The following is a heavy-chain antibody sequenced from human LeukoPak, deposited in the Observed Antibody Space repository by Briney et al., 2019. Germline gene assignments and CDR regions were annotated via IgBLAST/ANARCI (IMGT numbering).Heavy chain of an antibody. Sequence: PSETLSLTCTVSGGSITSNSHYWGWIRQPPGKGLEWIGSIYYSGSTYYNPSLKRRVTISIDTSKNQFSLKLSSVTAADTAVYYCARERREQLLPPYTRSVTYFDYWGQGTLVTVSS. CDR2: IYYSGST. V-gene: IGHV4-39*07. D-gene: IGHD2-2*01. CDR1: GGSITSNSHY. J-gene: IGHJ4*02. CDR3: ARERREQLLPPYTRSVTYFDY.